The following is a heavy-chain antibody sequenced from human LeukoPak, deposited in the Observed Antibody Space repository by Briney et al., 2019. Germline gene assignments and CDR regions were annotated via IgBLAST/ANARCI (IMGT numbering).Heavy chain of an antibody. CDR1: GFTFSSYA. V-gene: IGHV3-30-3*01. J-gene: IGHJ4*02. CDR3: ARDSGVLLWFGELGVLDY. D-gene: IGHD3-10*01. Sequence: GRSLRLSCAASGFTFSSYAMHWVRQAPGKGLEWVAVISYDGSNKYYADSVKGRFTISRDNSKNTLYLQMNSLRAEDTAVYYCARDSGVLLWFGELGVLDYWGQGPLVTVSS. CDR2: ISYDGSNK.